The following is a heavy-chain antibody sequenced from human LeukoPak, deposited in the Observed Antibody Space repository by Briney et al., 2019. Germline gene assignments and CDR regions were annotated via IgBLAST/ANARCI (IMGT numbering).Heavy chain of an antibody. V-gene: IGHV3-23*01. CDR3: AKRRGAVTTVTIAYFDY. D-gene: IGHD4-17*01. Sequence: GGSLRLSCAASGFTFSTYAMSWVRQAPGKGLEGVSFICGSGGSTFYADSVKGRFTISRDNSENTLYLQMNSLRVEDTAVYYCAKRRGAVTTVTIAYFDYWGQGTLVTVSS. CDR2: ICGSGGST. J-gene: IGHJ4*02. CDR1: GFTFSTYA.